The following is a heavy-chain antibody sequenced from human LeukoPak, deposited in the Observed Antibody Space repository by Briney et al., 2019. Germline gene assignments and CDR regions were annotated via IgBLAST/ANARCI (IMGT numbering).Heavy chain of an antibody. D-gene: IGHD2-2*01. CDR3: AKEGCSSTSCYLWFDP. V-gene: IGHV3-30*18. CDR1: GFTFSSYG. Sequence: GRSLRLSCAASGFTFSSYGMHWVRQAPGKGLEWVAVISYDGSNKYYADSVKGRFTISRDNSKNTLYLQMNSLRAEDTAVYYCAKEGCSSTSCYLWFDPWGQGTLVTVSS. CDR2: ISYDGSNK. J-gene: IGHJ5*02.